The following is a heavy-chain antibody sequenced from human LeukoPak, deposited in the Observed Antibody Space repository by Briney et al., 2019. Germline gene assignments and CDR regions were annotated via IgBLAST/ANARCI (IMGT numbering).Heavy chain of an antibody. CDR2: ISYDGSNK. J-gene: IGHJ4*02. D-gene: IGHD3-9*01. V-gene: IGHV3-30-3*01. Sequence: GGSLRLSCAASGFTFSSYAMHWVRQAPGKGLEWVAVISYDGSNKYYADSVKGRFTISRDNSKNTLYLQMNSLRAEDTAVYYCARDSQWTGTYYDILTGFPDYWGQGTLVTVSS. CDR3: ARDSQWTGTYYDILTGFPDY. CDR1: GFTFSSYA.